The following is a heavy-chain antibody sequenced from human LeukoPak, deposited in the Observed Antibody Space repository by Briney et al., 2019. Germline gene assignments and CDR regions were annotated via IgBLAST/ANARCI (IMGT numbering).Heavy chain of an antibody. J-gene: IGHJ4*02. D-gene: IGHD3-16*01. CDR3: AKSGGSWTNYFDY. CDR1: GFTFSSYS. CDR2: ISGSGGST. V-gene: IGHV3-23*01. Sequence: GRSLRLSCAASGFTFSSYSMHWVRQAPGKGLEWVSAISGSGGSTYYADSVKGRFTISRDNSKNTLYLQMNSLRAEDTAVYYCAKSGGSWTNYFDYWGQGTLVTVSS.